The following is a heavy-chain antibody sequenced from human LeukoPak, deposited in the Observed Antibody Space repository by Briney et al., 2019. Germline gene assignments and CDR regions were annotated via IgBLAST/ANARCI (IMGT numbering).Heavy chain of an antibody. CDR1: GYAFANYL. CDR2: ISAYNGNT. Sequence: ASVKVSCKPSGYAFANYLVHWVRQAPGQGLEWMGWISAYNGNTNYAQKLQGRVTMTTDTSTSTAYMELRSLRSDDTAVYYCARDLSGSYVRALDAFDIWGQGTMVTVSS. J-gene: IGHJ3*02. V-gene: IGHV1-18*01. D-gene: IGHD1-26*01. CDR3: ARDLSGSYVRALDAFDI.